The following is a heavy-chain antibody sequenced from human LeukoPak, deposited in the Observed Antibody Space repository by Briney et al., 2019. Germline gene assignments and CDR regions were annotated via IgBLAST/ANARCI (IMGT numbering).Heavy chain of an antibody. CDR1: GGSISTYY. CDR2: IYYSGST. V-gene: IGHV4-59*01. Sequence: SETLSLTCTVSGGSISTYYWSWIRQPPGKGLEGLGYIYYSGSTNYNPSLKNRVTMSVDTSKNQFSLKLSSVTAADTAVYYCARAGYCSGSSCYYYGMDVWGQGTTVTVSS. D-gene: IGHD2-15*01. CDR3: ARAGYCSGSSCYYYGMDV. J-gene: IGHJ6*02.